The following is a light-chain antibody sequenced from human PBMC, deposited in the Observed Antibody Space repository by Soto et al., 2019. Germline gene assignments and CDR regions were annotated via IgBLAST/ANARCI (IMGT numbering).Light chain of an antibody. CDR1: QSVNSN. Sequence: ETVMTQAPATLSVSPGERSTLSCMARQSVNSNLAWYQQKLGQAPRVLIYGASTRATGIPARFSGSGSGTEFILTISSLQSEDFAVYYCQAYNTWPWTFGPGTKVDIK. J-gene: IGKJ1*01. CDR2: GAS. V-gene: IGKV3-15*01. CDR3: QAYNTWPWT.